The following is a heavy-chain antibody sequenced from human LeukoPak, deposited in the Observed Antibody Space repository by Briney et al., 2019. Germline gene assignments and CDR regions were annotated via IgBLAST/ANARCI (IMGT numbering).Heavy chain of an antibody. D-gene: IGHD2-15*01. J-gene: IGHJ4*02. CDR2: ISSSSSYI. CDR1: AFTFSSYS. V-gene: IGHV3-21*01. CDR3: ARQGRLYDYCSGGSCYIPRYRYQPDSIDY. Sequence: GGSLRLSCAASAFTFSSYSMNWVRQAPGKGLEWVSSISSSSSYIYYADSVKGRFTISRDNAKNSLFLQMTSLRAEDTAVYYCARQGRLYDYCSGGSCYIPRYRYQPDSIDYWGQGTLVTVSS.